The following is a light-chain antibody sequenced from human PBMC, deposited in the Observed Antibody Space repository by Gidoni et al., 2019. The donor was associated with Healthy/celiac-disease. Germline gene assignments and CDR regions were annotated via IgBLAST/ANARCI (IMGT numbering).Light chain of an antibody. CDR3: SSYTSSSIV. CDR2: DVN. Sequence: SALTQPASVSGSPGQSITISCTGTSSDVGGYNSVSWYQQHPGKAPKLMIYDVNNRPSGVSNRFSGSKSGNTASLTISGLQAEDEADYYCSSYTSSSIVFGGGTKLTVL. J-gene: IGLJ2*01. CDR1: SSDVGGYNS. V-gene: IGLV2-14*01.